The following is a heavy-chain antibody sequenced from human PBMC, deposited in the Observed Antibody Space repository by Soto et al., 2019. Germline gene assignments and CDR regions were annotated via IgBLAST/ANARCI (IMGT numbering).Heavy chain of an antibody. Sequence: GGSLRLSCAASGFTFSSCAMSWVRQAPGKGLEWVSTISGSDGSTYYADSVKARFTISRDNSKNTLYLQMNSLRAEDTAVYYCAKCSGGSCYQPLDYWGQGTLVTVSS. V-gene: IGHV3-23*01. CDR2: ISGSDGST. J-gene: IGHJ4*02. CDR3: AKCSGGSCYQPLDY. CDR1: GFTFSSCA. D-gene: IGHD2-15*01.